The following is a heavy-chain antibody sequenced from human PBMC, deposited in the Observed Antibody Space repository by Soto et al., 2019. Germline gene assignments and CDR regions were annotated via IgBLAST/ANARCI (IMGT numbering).Heavy chain of an antibody. CDR1: GYTFTDYW. Sequence: GESLKISCKGSGYTFTDYWIGWSRQLPGKGLVWMGIIYPGDSDTRYSPSFQCHVNITVDKSTNTAYLQWNTLRTSDTAMYYCARHISTFRYYYYALEVWGQGTTVTVSS. D-gene: IGHD2-2*01. CDR2: IYPGDSDT. CDR3: ARHISTFRYYYYALEV. V-gene: IGHV5-51*01. J-gene: IGHJ6*02.